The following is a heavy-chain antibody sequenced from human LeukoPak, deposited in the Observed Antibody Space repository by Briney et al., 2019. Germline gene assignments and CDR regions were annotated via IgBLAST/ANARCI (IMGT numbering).Heavy chain of an antibody. J-gene: IGHJ4*02. Sequence: TPSETLSLTCTVSGGSISNDYWSWIRQPPGKGLEWIGYIYYSGSTTYNPSLKSRVTISVDTSKNQFSLKLSSVTAADTAVYYCARHRAAAGILYFDYWGQGTLVTVSS. D-gene: IGHD6-13*01. CDR1: GGSISNDY. V-gene: IGHV4-59*08. CDR2: IYYSGST. CDR3: ARHRAAAGILYFDY.